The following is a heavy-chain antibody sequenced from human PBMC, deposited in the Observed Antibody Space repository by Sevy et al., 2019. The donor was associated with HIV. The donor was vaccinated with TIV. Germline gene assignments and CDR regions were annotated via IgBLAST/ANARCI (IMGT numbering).Heavy chain of an antibody. CDR2: IYYSGST. V-gene: IGHV4-59*01. D-gene: IGHD2-15*01. CDR3: AGEDAARCSGGSCYPDAFDI. J-gene: IGHJ3*02. CDR1: GGSISSYY. Sequence: SETLSLTCTVSGGSISSYYWSWIRQPPGKGLEWIGYIYYSGSTNYNPSLKSRVTISVDTSKNQFSLKLSSVTAADTAVYYCAGEDAARCSGGSCYPDAFDIWGQGTMVTVSS.